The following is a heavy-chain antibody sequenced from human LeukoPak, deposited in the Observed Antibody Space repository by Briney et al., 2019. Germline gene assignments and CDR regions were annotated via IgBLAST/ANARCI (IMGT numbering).Heavy chain of an antibody. CDR2: ASYDGSIE. V-gene: IGHV3-30*18. J-gene: IGHJ5*02. CDR1: GFTLSTYG. CDR3: AKDFYAFSGSGQNWFDP. Sequence: PGGSLRLSCVASGFTLSTYGMHWVRQAPGKGLEWVAIASYDGSIEHYADSVKGRFTISRDTSKNTLYLQMNSLRAEDTAVYYCAKDFYAFSGSGQNWFDPWGQRTLVTVSS. D-gene: IGHD3-10*01.